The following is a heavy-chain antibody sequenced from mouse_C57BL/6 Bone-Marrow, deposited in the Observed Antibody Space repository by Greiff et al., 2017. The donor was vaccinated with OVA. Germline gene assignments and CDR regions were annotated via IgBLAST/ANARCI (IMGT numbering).Heavy chain of an antibody. Sequence: VQLQQSGAELVRPGTSVKMSCKASGYTFTNYWIGWVKQRPGHGLEWIGDIYPGGGYTNYNEKFKGKATLTADKSSSTAYMQFSSLTSEDSAIYYCATGGSFYGYPFDYWGQGTTLTVSS. J-gene: IGHJ2*01. D-gene: IGHD2-2*01. V-gene: IGHV1-63*01. CDR3: ATGGSFYGYPFDY. CDR1: GYTFTNYW. CDR2: IYPGGGYT.